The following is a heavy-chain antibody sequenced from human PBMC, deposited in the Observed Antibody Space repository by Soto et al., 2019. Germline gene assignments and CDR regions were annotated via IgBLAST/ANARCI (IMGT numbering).Heavy chain of an antibody. J-gene: IGHJ4*02. V-gene: IGHV3-30-3*01. Sequence: PGGSLRLSCAASGFTFSSYAMHWVRQAPGKGLEWVAVISYDGSNKYYADSVKGRFTIPRDNSKTTLYLQMNSLRAEDTAAYYCARSQDSDGNSAIDYWGQGTLVTVSS. CDR2: ISYDGSNK. CDR1: GFTFSSYA. D-gene: IGHD1-26*01. CDR3: ARSQDSDGNSAIDY.